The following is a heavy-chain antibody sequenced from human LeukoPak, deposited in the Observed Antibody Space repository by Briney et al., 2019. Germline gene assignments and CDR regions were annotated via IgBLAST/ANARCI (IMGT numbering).Heavy chain of an antibody. D-gene: IGHD3-22*01. CDR2: IWYDGSNK. V-gene: IGHV3-33*01. Sequence: GGSLRLSCAASGFTFCSYGMDWVRQAPGKGLEWVAVIWYDGSNKYYADSVKGRFTISRDNSKNTLYLQMNSLRAEDTAVYYCARDLPTSVWDSSGYHPPDYWGQGTLVTVSS. CDR1: GFTFCSYG. CDR3: ARDLPTSVWDSSGYHPPDY. J-gene: IGHJ4*02.